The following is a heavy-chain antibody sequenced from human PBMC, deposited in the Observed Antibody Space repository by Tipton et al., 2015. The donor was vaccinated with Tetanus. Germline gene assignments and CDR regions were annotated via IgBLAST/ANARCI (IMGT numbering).Heavy chain of an antibody. CDR3: AILPKHWQAPRGAP. D-gene: IGHD1-1*01. J-gene: IGHJ5*02. V-gene: IGHV4-34*01. CDR1: DGSSSSFY. Sequence: LRLSCAVSDGSSSSFYWSWIRQPPGGGLEWIGEINQRGTTYNPSLNRRATISVDSSATELSLSLSSVTAADTAVYFCAILPKHWQAPRGAPWGQGVLVTVSS. CDR2: INQRGTT.